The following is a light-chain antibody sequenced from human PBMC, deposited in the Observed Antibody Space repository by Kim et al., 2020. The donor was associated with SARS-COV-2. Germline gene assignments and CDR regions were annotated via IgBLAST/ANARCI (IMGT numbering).Light chain of an antibody. J-gene: IGLJ3*02. CDR2: GNS. Sequence: QSVLTQPPPVSGAPGQRVTISCTGNSSNIGAGYDVHWYQQLPRTAPKLLIYGNSNRPSGVPDRFSGSKSGTSASLAITGLQAEDEADYYCQSYDSSLSGSVFGGGTQLTVL. V-gene: IGLV1-40*01. CDR3: QSYDSSLSGSV. CDR1: SSNIGAGYD.